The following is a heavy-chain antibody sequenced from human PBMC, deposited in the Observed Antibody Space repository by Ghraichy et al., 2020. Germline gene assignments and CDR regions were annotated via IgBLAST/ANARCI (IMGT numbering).Heavy chain of an antibody. CDR2: IYYSRST. CDR1: GDSISSYS. V-gene: IGHV4-59*01. CDR3: ATGILGADYFFDY. Sequence: SETLSLTCTVSGDSISSYSWSWIRQPPGKGLEWIGYIYYSRSTMYNPSLKSRVTTSADTSKNKVYLKVRSVTAADTAVYYCATGILGADYFFDYWGQGSLVTVSS. J-gene: IGHJ4*02. D-gene: IGHD1-26*01.